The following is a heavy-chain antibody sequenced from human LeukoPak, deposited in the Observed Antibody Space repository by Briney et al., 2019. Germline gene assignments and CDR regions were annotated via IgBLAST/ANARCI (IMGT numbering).Heavy chain of an antibody. J-gene: IGHJ5*02. D-gene: IGHD3-10*01. CDR3: GRDFSLLLFGAFNWFDP. CDR1: GYTFTSYA. Sequence: ASVKVSCKASGYTFTSYAMNWVRQAPGQGLEWMGWINTNTGNTAYAQGFTGRVVFSLDTSFSTAYLQISSIRAADTAVYYCGRDFSLLLFGAFNWFDPCGQGALGTVSS. CDR2: INTNTGNT. V-gene: IGHV7-4-1*02.